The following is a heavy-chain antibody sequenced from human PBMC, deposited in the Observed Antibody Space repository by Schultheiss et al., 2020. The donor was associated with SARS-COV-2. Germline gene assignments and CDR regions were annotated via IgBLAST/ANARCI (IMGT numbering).Heavy chain of an antibody. Sequence: ASVKVSYKASGYTFTSYDINWVRQATGQGLEWMGWMNPNSGNTGYAQKFQGRVTMTRNTSISTAYMELSSLRSEDTAVYYCARVRSIRSSGWYPVLYWGQGTLVTVSS. D-gene: IGHD6-19*01. CDR1: GYTFTSYD. CDR3: ARVRSIRSSGWYPVLY. V-gene: IGHV1-8*01. J-gene: IGHJ4*02. CDR2: MNPNSGNT.